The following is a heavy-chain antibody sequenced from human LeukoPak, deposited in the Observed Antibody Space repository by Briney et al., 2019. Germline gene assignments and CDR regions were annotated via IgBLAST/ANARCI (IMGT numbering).Heavy chain of an antibody. CDR2: IYYSGSI. V-gene: IGHV4-28*05. CDR3: ARAYSSSWYFNWFDP. D-gene: IGHD6-13*01. CDR1: GYSISSSNW. Sequence: PSETLSLTCAVSGYSISSSNWWGWIRQPPGKGLEWIGYIYYSGSIYYNPSLKSRVTISVDTSKNQFSLKLSSVTAADTAVYYCARAYSSSWYFNWFDPWGQGTLVTVSS. J-gene: IGHJ5*02.